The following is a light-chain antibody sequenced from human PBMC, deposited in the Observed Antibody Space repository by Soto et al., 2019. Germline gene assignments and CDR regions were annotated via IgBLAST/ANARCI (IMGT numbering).Light chain of an antibody. CDR3: QRYGISQGT. Sequence: EIVLTQSPGTLSLSPGERATLSCRASQSVSSNYLAWYLQKPGQAPRLLIYGASSRATGIPDRFSGSGSGTDFTLTISRLEPEDFAVYYCQRYGISQGTFGQGTKLEIE. CDR2: GAS. V-gene: IGKV3-20*01. J-gene: IGKJ1*01. CDR1: QSVSSNY.